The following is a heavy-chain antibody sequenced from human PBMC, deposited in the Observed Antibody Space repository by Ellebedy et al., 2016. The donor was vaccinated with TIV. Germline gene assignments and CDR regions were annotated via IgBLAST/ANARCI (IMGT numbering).Heavy chain of an antibody. CDR2: ISGTSSYI. CDR3: ARTRGGEFDS. CDR1: GFTFSDFY. Sequence: GGSLRLSXVASGFTFSDFYMAWIRQAPGRGLELVSYISGTSSYISYADPVRGRFTISRDSAGNSLYLQMNGLRVEDTAVYFCARTRGGEFDSWGQGSLVTVSS. V-gene: IGHV3-11*06. J-gene: IGHJ4*02. D-gene: IGHD3-10*01.